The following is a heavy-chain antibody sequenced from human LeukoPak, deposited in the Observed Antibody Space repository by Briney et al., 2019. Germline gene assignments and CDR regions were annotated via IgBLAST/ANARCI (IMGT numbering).Heavy chain of an antibody. V-gene: IGHV3-64*01. CDR1: GFTFSSYA. Sequence: GGSLRLSCAGSGFTFSSYAMHWVRQAPGKGLEYVSGISSNGGSTYHANSVKGRFTISRDNSKNTLYLQMNSLRPEDTAVYYCARDLHCSGGSCYSGLHYWGQGTLVTVSS. J-gene: IGHJ4*02. CDR2: ISSNGGST. CDR3: ARDLHCSGGSCYSGLHY. D-gene: IGHD2-15*01.